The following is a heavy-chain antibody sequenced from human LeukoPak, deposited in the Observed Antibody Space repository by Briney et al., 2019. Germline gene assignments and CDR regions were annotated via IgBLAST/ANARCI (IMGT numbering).Heavy chain of an antibody. Sequence: SETLSLTCTVSGGSIDSYYWSWIRQPPGKGLEWIGYIYYTGSTEYHPSLKSRATISLDTSKNQFSLKLTSVTAADTAVYYCARVYQSAEYYFDYWGQGNLVSVPS. CDR2: IYYTGST. CDR3: ARVYQSAEYYFDY. D-gene: IGHD2-2*01. CDR1: GGSIDSYY. J-gene: IGHJ4*02. V-gene: IGHV4-59*01.